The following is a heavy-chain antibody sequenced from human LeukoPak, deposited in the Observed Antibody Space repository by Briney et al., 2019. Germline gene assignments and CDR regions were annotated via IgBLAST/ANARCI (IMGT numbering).Heavy chain of an antibody. CDR3: AKGGGWDAFDI. D-gene: IGHD6-19*01. Sequence: SETLSLTCTISGGSISSSYWSWIRQPPGKGLEWIGYTYNSGSTNYNPSLKSRVTISVDSSKNQFSLKLDSVTAADTVVYYCAKGGGWDAFDIWGQGTMVSVSS. CDR2: TYNSGST. V-gene: IGHV4-59*08. CDR1: GGSISSSY. J-gene: IGHJ3*02.